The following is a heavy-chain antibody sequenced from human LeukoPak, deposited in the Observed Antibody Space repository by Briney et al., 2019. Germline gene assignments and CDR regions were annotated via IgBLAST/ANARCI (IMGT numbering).Heavy chain of an antibody. CDR2: ISGSGGST. CDR1: GFTFSSYA. J-gene: IGHJ5*02. CDR3: ARDVFSSSSGVGYWFDP. Sequence: GGSLRLSCAASGFTFSSYAMSWVRQAPGKGLEWVSAISGSGGSTYYADSVKGRFTISRDNSKNSLYLQMNSLRAEDTAVYYCARDVFSSSSGVGYWFDPWGQGTLVTVSS. V-gene: IGHV3-23*01. D-gene: IGHD6-6*01.